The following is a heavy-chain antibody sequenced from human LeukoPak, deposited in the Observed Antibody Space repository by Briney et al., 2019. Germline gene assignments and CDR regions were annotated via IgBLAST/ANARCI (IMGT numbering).Heavy chain of an antibody. D-gene: IGHD6-19*01. CDR3: ARGDYSSGWYLGY. CDR1: GFTVSSNY. Sequence: GGSLRLSCAASGFTVSSNYMSWVRQAPGKGLEWVSVIYSGGSTYYADSVKGRFTISRDNSKNTLYLQMNSLRAEDTAVYYCARGDYSSGWYLGYWGQGTLVTVSS. V-gene: IGHV3-53*01. CDR2: IYSGGST. J-gene: IGHJ4*02.